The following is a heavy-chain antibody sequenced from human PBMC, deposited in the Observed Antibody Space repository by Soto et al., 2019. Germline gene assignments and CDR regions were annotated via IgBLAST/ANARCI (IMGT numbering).Heavy chain of an antibody. CDR3: ASRRGGLRWSNRDWYFDL. CDR1: GGSFSGYY. V-gene: IGHV4-34*01. Sequence: QVQLQQWGAGLLKPSETLSLTCAVYGGSFSGYYWSWIRQPPGKGLEWIGEINHSGSTNYNPSLKSLVPISVDTSKNQFSLKLSSVTAADTAVYYCASRRGGLRWSNRDWYFDLWGRGSLVTVSS. J-gene: IGHJ2*01. D-gene: IGHD4-17*01. CDR2: INHSGST.